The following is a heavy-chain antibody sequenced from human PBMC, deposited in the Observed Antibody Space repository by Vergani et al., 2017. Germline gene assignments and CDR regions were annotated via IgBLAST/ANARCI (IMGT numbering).Heavy chain of an antibody. V-gene: IGHV1-69*12. J-gene: IGHJ6*03. CDR2: IIPIFGTA. Sequence: QVQLVQSGAEVKKPGSSVKVSCKASGGTFSSYAISWVRQAPGQGLEWMGGIIPIFGTANYAQKFQGRVTITADESTSTAYMELSSLRSEDTAVYYCARAYPGRGPGKNYYYDYMDVWGKGTTVTVSS. CDR3: ARAYPGRGPGKNYYYDYMDV. CDR1: GGTFSSYA. D-gene: IGHD3-10*01.